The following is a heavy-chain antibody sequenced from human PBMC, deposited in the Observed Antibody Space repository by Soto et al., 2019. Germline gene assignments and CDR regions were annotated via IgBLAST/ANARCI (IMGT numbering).Heavy chain of an antibody. V-gene: IGHV3-33*08. D-gene: IGHD5-12*01. CDR2: IWFDGSNK. J-gene: IGHJ3*02. Sequence: PGGSLRLSCAASGFTFSSYGLHWVRQAPGKGLEWVAVIWFDGSNKYYADSVKGRFTISRDNSKNTLYLQMNSLRAEDTAVYYCARDHVATHNAFAIWGKGTMVTVSS. CDR1: GFTFSSYG. CDR3: ARDHVATHNAFAI.